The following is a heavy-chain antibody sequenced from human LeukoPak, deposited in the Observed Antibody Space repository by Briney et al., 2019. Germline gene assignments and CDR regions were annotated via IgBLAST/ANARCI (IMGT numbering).Heavy chain of an antibody. D-gene: IGHD3-22*01. J-gene: IGHJ4*02. CDR3: ARDKDSSGYYYV. CDR1: GGSISSSSYY. V-gene: IGHV4-39*07. Sequence: SETLSLTCTVSGGSISSSSYYWGWIRQPPGKGLEWIGSIYYSGSTYYNQSLKSRFTISVDTSKNQFSLKLSSVTAGDTAMYCCARDKDSSGYYYVWGQGTLVTVSS. CDR2: IYYSGST.